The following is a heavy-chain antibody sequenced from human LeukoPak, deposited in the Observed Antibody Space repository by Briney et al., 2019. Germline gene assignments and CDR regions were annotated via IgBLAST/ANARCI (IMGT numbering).Heavy chain of an antibody. CDR1: GYSISSGYY. CDR3: ARDGVVPAARGYYYYMDV. V-gene: IGHV4-61*01. CDR2: IYYSGST. J-gene: IGHJ6*03. Sequence: PSETLSLTCTVSGYSISSGYYWGWIRQPPGKGLEWIGYIYYSGSTNYNPSLKSRVTISVDTSKNQFSLKLSSVTAADTAVYYCARDGVVPAARGYYYYMDVWGKGTTVTVSS. D-gene: IGHD2-2*01.